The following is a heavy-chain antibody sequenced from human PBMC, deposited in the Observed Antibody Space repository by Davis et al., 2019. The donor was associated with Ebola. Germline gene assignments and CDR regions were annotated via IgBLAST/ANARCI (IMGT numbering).Heavy chain of an antibody. V-gene: IGHV3-7*01. CDR2: IKQDGSEK. Sequence: GGSLRLSCAASGFTFSSYGMHWVRQAPGKGLEWVANIKQDGSEKYYVDSVKGRFTISRDNAKNSLYLQMNSLRAEDTAVYYCARGAKDYWGQGTLVTVSS. J-gene: IGHJ4*02. CDR3: ARGAKDY. CDR1: GFTFSSYG. D-gene: IGHD4/OR15-4a*01.